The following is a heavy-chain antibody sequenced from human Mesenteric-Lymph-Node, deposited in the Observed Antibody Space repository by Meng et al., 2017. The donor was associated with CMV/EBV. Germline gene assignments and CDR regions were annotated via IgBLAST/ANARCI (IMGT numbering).Heavy chain of an antibody. CDR1: GYSFASFG. J-gene: IGHJ4*02. CDR3: ARGDDSSGYYSFGIDY. D-gene: IGHD3-22*01. V-gene: IGHV1-69*05. Sequence: SVKVSCKPSGYSFASFGLNWVRQAPGQGLEWMGGIIPIFGTANYAQKFQGRVTITTDESTSTAYMELSSLRSEDTAVYYCARGDDSSGYYSFGIDYWGQGTLVTVSS. CDR2: IIPIFGTA.